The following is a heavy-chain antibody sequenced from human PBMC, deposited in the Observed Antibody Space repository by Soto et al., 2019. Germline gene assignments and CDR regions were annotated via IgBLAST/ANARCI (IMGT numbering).Heavy chain of an antibody. CDR1: GCSMYDYG. CDR3: ARDFLSGKP. V-gene: IGHV3-48*02. J-gene: IGHJ5*02. Sequence: EVQLVQSGGGLVQPGGSLRLSCVDSGCSMYDYGMNWVRQAPGKGLEWVSYISSSSSVIYYADSVKGRFTISRDNAKNSVYLQMNRVRDEDTAVYYCARDFLSGKPWGQGTLVTVSS. D-gene: IGHD3-10*01. CDR2: ISSSSSVI.